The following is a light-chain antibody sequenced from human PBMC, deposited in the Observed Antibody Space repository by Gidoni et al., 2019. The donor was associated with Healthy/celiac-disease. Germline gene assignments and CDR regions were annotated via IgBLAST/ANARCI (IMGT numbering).Light chain of an antibody. V-gene: IGKV3-11*01. CDR2: DAS. CDR1: QSVSSY. Sequence: EIVLTQSPATLSLSPGERATLSCRASQSVSSYLAWYQQKPGQAPRLLIYDASNRATGIPARFSGSGSGTDFTLTISSLEPEDFAAYYCQQRSNWPPNFTFGPGTKVDIK. CDR3: QQRSNWPPNFT. J-gene: IGKJ3*01.